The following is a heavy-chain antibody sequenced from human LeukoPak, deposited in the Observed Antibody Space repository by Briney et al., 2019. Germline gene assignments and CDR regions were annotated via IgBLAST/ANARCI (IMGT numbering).Heavy chain of an antibody. CDR2: ISYDGSNK. Sequence: PGRSLRLSCAASGFTFSSYAMHWVRQAPGKGLEWVAVISYDGSNKYYADSVKGRFTISRDNSKNTLYLQMNSLRAEDTAVYYCARVLDAGGAAAGNYYYGMDVWGQGTTVTVSS. V-gene: IGHV3-30-3*01. J-gene: IGHJ6*02. CDR1: GFTFSSYA. D-gene: IGHD6-13*01. CDR3: ARVLDAGGAAAGNYYYGMDV.